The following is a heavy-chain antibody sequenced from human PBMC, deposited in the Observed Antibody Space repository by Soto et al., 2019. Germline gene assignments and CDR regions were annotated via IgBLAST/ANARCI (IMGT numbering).Heavy chain of an antibody. D-gene: IGHD6-6*01. Sequence: QVQLVQSGAEVKKPGASVKVSCKASGYTFTSYDINWVRQATGQGLEWMGWMNPNSGNTGYAQKFQGRVTMTRNTSIDTSYMELRSLGSEDTAVYYCARGARRYYYYYGMDVWGQGTTVTVSS. CDR2: MNPNSGNT. J-gene: IGHJ6*02. CDR3: ARGARRYYYYYGMDV. V-gene: IGHV1-8*01. CDR1: GYTFTSYD.